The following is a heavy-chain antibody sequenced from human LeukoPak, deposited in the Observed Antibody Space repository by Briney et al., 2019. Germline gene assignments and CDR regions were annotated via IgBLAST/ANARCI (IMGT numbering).Heavy chain of an antibody. Sequence: GGSLRLSCEASGFIFSSYNMNWIRQAPGKGLEWVSYITTRSDTIYYADSVKGRFTISRDNAKNSLYLQMHSLRVEDTAVYYCVRRQVGAHPFDNWGQGTLDTVSS. D-gene: IGHD1-26*01. CDR2: ITTRSDTI. J-gene: IGHJ4*02. CDR1: GFIFSSYN. CDR3: VRRQVGAHPFDN. V-gene: IGHV3-48*01.